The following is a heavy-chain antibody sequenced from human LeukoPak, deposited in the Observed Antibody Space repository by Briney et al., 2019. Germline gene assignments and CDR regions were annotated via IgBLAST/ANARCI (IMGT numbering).Heavy chain of an antibody. V-gene: IGHV4-39*07. CDR1: GGSISSSSYY. J-gene: IGHJ2*01. Sequence: KASGTLSLTCTVSGGSISSSSYYWGWIRQPPGKGLEWIGSIYYSGSTYYNPSLKSRVTISVDTSKNQFSLKLGSVTAADTAVYYCTRLRYCSGTSCHWYFDLWGHGTLVTVSS. CDR3: TRLRYCSGTSCHWYFDL. D-gene: IGHD2-15*01. CDR2: IYYSGST.